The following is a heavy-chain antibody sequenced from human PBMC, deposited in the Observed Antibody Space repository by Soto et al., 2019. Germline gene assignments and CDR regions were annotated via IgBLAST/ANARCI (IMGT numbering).Heavy chain of an antibody. CDR3: ARSQGSSTSLEIYYYYYYGLDV. D-gene: IGHD2-2*01. V-gene: IGHV1-69*01. CDR1: GGTFSSYA. CDR2: IIPISDTT. J-gene: IGHJ6*02. Sequence: QVQLVQSGAEVKKPGSSLKVSCKASGGTFSSYAISWVRQAPGQGLEWLGGIIPISDTTNYAHKFQGRVTINADESTSTAYMELRSLRSEDTAVYYCARSQGSSTSLEIYYYYYYGLDVWGQGTTVTVSS.